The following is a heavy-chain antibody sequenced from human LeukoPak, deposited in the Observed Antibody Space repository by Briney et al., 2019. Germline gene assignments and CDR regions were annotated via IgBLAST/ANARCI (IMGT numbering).Heavy chain of an antibody. D-gene: IGHD2-2*01. CDR3: AKGYCSSTSCPGAY. V-gene: IGHV3-9*03. J-gene: IGHJ4*02. CDR2: ISWNSGNI. Sequence: GGSLRLSCAASGFTFDDYAMHWVRQAPGKGLEWVSGISWNSGNIGYADSVKGRFTISRDNAKNSLYLQMNSLRAEDMALYYCAKGYCSSTSCPGAYWGQGTLVTVPS. CDR1: GFTFDDYA.